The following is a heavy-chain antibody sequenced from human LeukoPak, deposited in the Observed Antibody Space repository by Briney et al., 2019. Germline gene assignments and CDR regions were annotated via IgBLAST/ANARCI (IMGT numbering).Heavy chain of an antibody. CDR1: GDSLSSSY. Sequence: KTSETLSLTCTVSGDSLSSSYWSWVRQPAGKGLEWIGRIYTSGYTNYNPSLKSRVTISVDTSKNQFSLNLSSVTAADTAVYYCARDRWAVAGTSFWVDWGQGTLVTVSS. D-gene: IGHD6-19*01. J-gene: IGHJ4*02. CDR3: ARDRWAVAGTSFWVD. V-gene: IGHV4-4*07. CDR2: IYTSGYT.